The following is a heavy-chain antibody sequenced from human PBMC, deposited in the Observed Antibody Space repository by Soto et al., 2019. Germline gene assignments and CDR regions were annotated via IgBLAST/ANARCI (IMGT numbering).Heavy chain of an antibody. CDR3: ARDPVLVNFRPTVDHWFDP. D-gene: IGHD1-1*01. V-gene: IGHV1-18*01. CDR1: GYTFTNYG. CDR2: ISTYNGDR. Sequence: QVQLMQSGAAVKKPGASVKVSCKASGYTFTNYGISWVRQAPGQGLEWMGWISTYNGDRKYAQKFQDRVTMTTDTSTSTAHMELRSLRSDDTAVYYCARDPVLVNFRPTVDHWFDPWGQGTLVTVSS. J-gene: IGHJ5*02.